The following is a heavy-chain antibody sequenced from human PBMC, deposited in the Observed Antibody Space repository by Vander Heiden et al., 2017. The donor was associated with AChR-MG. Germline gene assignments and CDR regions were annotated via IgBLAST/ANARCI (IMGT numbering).Heavy chain of an antibody. V-gene: IGHV4-31*03. CDR3: VRDRGRADQWSWFDP. CDR1: GVSIRSAGYY. J-gene: IGHJ5*02. D-gene: IGHD3-16*01. CDR2: IYHSGST. Sequence: QVQLQESGPGLVKPSQTLSLTCTVSGVSIRSAGYYWSWIRQHPGKGLEWIGHIYHSGSTSYNPSLKSRVTVSVDTSKNQFSLKLSSATAADTAVYYCVRDRGRADQWSWFDPWGQGTLVTVSS.